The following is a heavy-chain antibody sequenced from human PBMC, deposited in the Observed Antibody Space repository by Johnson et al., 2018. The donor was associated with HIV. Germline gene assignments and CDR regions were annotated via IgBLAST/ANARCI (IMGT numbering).Heavy chain of an antibody. V-gene: IGHV3-15*01. J-gene: IGHJ3*02. CDR3: ARVTNSDAFDI. D-gene: IGHD2-8*01. CDR2: IKSKTDGGTT. CDR1: GFTFSSYA. Sequence: MQLVESGGGLVQPGGSLRLSCAASGFTFSSYAMSWVRQAPGKGLEWVGRIKSKTDGGTTDYAAPVKGRFTISRDDSKNTLYLQMNSLRAGDTAVYYCARVTNSDAFDIWGQGTMVTVSS.